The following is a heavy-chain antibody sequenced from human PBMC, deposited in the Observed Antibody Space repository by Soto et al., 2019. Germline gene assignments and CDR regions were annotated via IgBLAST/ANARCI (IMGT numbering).Heavy chain of an antibody. CDR2: ISAYNSNT. D-gene: IGHD5-18*01. Sequence: QVQLVQSGAEVRKPGASVKVSCKASGYTFTNYGITWVRQAPGQGLEWMGWISAYNSNTNYAQKLQGRVTMTTDTSTSTAYMELRSPGSDDTAIYYCACGYSYRSRRGDYYGMDVWGQGTTVAVSS. V-gene: IGHV1-18*01. CDR3: ACGYSYRSRRGDYYGMDV. CDR1: GYTFTNYG. J-gene: IGHJ6*02.